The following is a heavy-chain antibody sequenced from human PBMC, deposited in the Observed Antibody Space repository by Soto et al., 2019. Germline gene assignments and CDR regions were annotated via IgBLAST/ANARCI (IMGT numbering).Heavy chain of an antibody. CDR1: GFSLSKARMG. J-gene: IGHJ4*02. Sequence: GSGPTLVNPTETLTLTCTVSGFSLSKARMGVSWIRQPPGKALEWLAHIFWNDERSYNTSLKSRLTISRDTSKSQVVLTMTNVDPVDTGTYFCARALREGLPIYYFDSWGQGTLVTVS. CDR2: IFWNDER. CDR3: ARALREGLPIYYFDS. V-gene: IGHV2-26*01. D-gene: IGHD1-26*01.